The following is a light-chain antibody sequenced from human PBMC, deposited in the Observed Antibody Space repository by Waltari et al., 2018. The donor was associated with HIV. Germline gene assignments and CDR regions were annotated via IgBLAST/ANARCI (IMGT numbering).Light chain of an antibody. CDR1: RNILYNSDNKNY. J-gene: IGKJ4*01. V-gene: IGKV4-1*01. CDR2: WAS. CDR3: QQYYSLPPI. Sequence: DIIMTQSPDSLAVSLGERVTINCKSSRNILYNSDNKNYLAWYQQKAGQAPRVLISWASTRPVGVPSSIRTFGVPERFSGSGSGTNFSLTISSLQEDDVAVYYCQQYYSLPPIFGGGTRVERK.